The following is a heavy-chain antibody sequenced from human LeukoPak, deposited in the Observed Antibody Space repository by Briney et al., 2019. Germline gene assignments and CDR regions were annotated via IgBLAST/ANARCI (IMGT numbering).Heavy chain of an antibody. D-gene: IGHD5-12*01. Sequence: GGSLRLSCAASGFTVSSNYMSWVRQAPGKGLEWVSVIYSGGSTYYADSVKGRFTISRDNSKNTMYLQMNSLRAEDTAVDYCAREIYSGYDDWGQGTLVTVSS. J-gene: IGHJ4*02. V-gene: IGHV3-53*01. CDR1: GFTVSSNY. CDR2: IYSGGST. CDR3: AREIYSGYDD.